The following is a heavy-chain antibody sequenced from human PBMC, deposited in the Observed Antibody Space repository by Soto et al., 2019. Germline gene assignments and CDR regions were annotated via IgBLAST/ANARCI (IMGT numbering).Heavy chain of an antibody. CDR2: INPNSGGT. CDR1: GYTFSNYY. V-gene: IGHV1-2*04. D-gene: IGHD2-15*01. Sequence: ASVKVSCKASGYTFSNYYIYWVRQAPGQGLEWMGWINPNSGGTNYAQKFQGWVTMTRDTSISTAYMELSRLRSDDTAVYYCARMYCSGGSCYYYGMDVWGQGTTVTVSS. J-gene: IGHJ6*02. CDR3: ARMYCSGGSCYYYGMDV.